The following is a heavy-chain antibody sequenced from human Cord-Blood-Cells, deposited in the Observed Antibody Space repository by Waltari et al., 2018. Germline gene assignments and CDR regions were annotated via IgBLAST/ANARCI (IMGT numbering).Heavy chain of an antibody. CDR3: ARPDYDRFAGFMDV. J-gene: IGHJ6*02. Sequence: ANYAQKFQGRVTITADESTSTAYMEVGRLRSEDTAVYYCARPDYDRFAGFMDVWGQGTTVTVSS. V-gene: IGHV1-69*01. D-gene: IGHD3-16*01. CDR2: A.